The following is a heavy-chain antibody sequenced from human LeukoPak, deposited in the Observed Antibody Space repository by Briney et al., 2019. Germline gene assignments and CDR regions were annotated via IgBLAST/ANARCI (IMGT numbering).Heavy chain of an antibody. J-gene: IGHJ5*02. CDR2: INPNSGGT. V-gene: IGHV1-2*02. CDR3: ARDYDILTGYSSWDHPGGFDP. CDR1: GYTFTGYY. D-gene: IGHD3-9*01. Sequence: ASVKVSCKASGYTFTGYYMHWVRQAPGQGLEWMGWINPNSGGTNYAQKFQGRVTMTRDTSISTAYMELSRLRSDDTAVYYCARDYDILTGYSSWDHPGGFDPWGQGTLVTVSS.